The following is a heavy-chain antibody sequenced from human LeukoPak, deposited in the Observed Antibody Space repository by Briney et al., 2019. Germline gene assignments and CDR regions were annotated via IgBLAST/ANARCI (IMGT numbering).Heavy chain of an antibody. V-gene: IGHV4-59*01. CDR3: ARGRNRGSSWYVT. J-gene: IGHJ5*02. Sequence: SETLSLTCTVSGGSISSYYWSWIRQPPGKGLEWIGYIYYSGSTNYNPSLKSRVTISVDTSKNQFSLKLSSVTAADTAVYYCARGRNRGSSWYVTWGQGTLVTVSS. CDR2: IYYSGST. CDR1: GGSISSYY. D-gene: IGHD6-13*01.